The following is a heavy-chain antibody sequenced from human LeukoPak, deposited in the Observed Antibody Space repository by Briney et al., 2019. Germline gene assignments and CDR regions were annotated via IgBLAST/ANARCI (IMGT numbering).Heavy chain of an antibody. J-gene: IGHJ3*02. CDR3: ARNPASDSSGYYYVGTDAFDI. CDR2: INHSGST. Sequence: SESLSLACAVYGGSVSGYYWSWIRQPPGKGLEWIGEINHSGSTNYNTSLKSRVTISVDTSKNQFSLKLSSVTAADTAVYYCARNPASDSSGYYYVGTDAFDIWGQGTMVTVSS. V-gene: IGHV4-34*01. D-gene: IGHD3-22*01. CDR1: GGSVSGYY.